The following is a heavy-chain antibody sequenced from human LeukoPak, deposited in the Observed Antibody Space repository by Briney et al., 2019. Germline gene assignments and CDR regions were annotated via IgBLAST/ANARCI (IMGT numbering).Heavy chain of an antibody. CDR3: AKDNPSDAGSYGGDY. CDR2: ISYDGSNK. D-gene: IGHD1-26*01. V-gene: IGHV3-30*18. J-gene: IGHJ4*02. CDR1: GITFSSYG. Sequence: PGRSLRLSCEVSGITFSSYGMHWVRQAPGKGLEWVADISYDGSNKYYADSVKGRFTISRDNSKNTLYLQMNSLRAEDTAVYYCAKDNPSDAGSYGGDYWGQGTLVTVSS.